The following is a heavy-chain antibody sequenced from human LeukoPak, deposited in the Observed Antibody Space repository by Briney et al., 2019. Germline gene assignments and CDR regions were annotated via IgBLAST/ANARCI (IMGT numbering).Heavy chain of an antibody. CDR3: AKRGVVIRVILVGFHKEAYYFDS. D-gene: IGHD3-22*01. Sequence: GGSLRLSCAVSGITLSNYGMSWLRQAPGKGLEWVAGISGSGGSTNYADSVKGRLTISRDNPKNTLYPQMNSLRPEDTAVYFCAKRGVVIRVILVGFHKEAYYFDSWGQGALVTVSS. CDR1: GITLSNYG. J-gene: IGHJ4*02. CDR2: ISGSGGST. V-gene: IGHV3-23*01.